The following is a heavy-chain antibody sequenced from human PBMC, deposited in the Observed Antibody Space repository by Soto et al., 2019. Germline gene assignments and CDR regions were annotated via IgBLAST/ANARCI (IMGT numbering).Heavy chain of an antibody. Sequence: GGALRLSCAASGFTISSYAIHWVRRAPVKGLEWVAVISYDGSNKYYADSVKGRFTVTRDNSKSTLYLQMDSLRAEDTAVYHCARSSGSYLGYYYYGMDVWGQGTTVTVSS. V-gene: IGHV3-30-3*01. J-gene: IGHJ6*02. D-gene: IGHD1-26*01. CDR1: GFTISSYA. CDR3: ARSSGSYLGYYYYGMDV. CDR2: ISYDGSNK.